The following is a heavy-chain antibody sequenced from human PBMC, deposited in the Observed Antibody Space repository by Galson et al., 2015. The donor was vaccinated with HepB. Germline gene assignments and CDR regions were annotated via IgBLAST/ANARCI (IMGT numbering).Heavy chain of an antibody. CDR3: ARTYYYNMSGNWFDP. V-gene: IGHV4-4*01. CDR2: ICHSGST. D-gene: IGHD3-22*01. Sequence: ETLSLTCGVSGDSIRSGYWWSWVRQFPGKGLEWIGEICHSGSTNYNPPLKGRVTITLGKSKKQFSLQMTSVTAADTAVYFCARTYYYNMSGNWFDPWGQGTLVTVSS. CDR1: GDSIRSGYW. J-gene: IGHJ5*02.